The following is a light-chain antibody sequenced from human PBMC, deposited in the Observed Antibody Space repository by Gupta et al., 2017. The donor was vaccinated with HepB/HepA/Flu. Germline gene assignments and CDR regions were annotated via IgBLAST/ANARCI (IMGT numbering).Light chain of an antibody. CDR3: EQTYSTPRT. Sequence: DIQMTQSPSSLSASVRDGVTITCRASHNIKTYLNWYQQRPGKAPQLLIYAASSLQSGVPSRFSGSGSGTDFTLSISSLQPEDFATYYCEQTYSTPRTFGQGTKVEIK. CDR2: AAS. V-gene: IGKV1-39*01. J-gene: IGKJ1*01. CDR1: HNIKTY.